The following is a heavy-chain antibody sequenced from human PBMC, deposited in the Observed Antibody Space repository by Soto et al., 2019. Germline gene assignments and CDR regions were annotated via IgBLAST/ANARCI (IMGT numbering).Heavy chain of an antibody. CDR2: TTAILGTR. V-gene: IGHV1-69*10. CDR3: AAGDSSDTGDH. Sequence: GASVKVSCKASGDTLSHYGVSWVRQVPGKGLEWMGGTTAILGTRDYAQKFQGRMTITSDKSTTTSYMELNSLTSDDTAVYYCAAGDSSDTGDHWGQGTLVTVSS. CDR1: GDTLSHYG. J-gene: IGHJ4*02. D-gene: IGHD5-18*01.